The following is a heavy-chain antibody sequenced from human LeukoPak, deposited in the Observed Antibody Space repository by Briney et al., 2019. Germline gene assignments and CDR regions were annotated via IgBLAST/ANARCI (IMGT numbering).Heavy chain of an antibody. CDR2: IYYSGTT. V-gene: IGHV4-30-4*01. Sequence: PSQTLSLTCSVSGGSISSGDYYWSWIRQPPGKGLEWIGFIYYSGTTFYNPSLKSRVNTSLDTSKSQFSLKLSSVTAADTAVYYCARRGRGGYFDYWGQGSLVTVSS. J-gene: IGHJ4*02. D-gene: IGHD3-16*01. CDR1: GGSISSGDYY. CDR3: ARRGRGGYFDY.